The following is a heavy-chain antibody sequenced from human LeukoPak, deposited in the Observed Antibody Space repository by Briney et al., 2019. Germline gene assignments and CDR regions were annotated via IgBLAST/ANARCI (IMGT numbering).Heavy chain of an antibody. V-gene: IGHV3-23*01. D-gene: IGHD2-21*02. Sequence: GGSLRLSCAASAFTFSSYDMSWVRQAPGKGLEWVSTISGSGDSTNYADSVKGRFTISRDNSKNTLYLQMNSLRAEDTAVYYCAKDRGFQVVTADYWGQGTLVTVSS. CDR3: AKDRGFQVVTADY. CDR2: ISGSGDST. J-gene: IGHJ4*02. CDR1: AFTFSSYD.